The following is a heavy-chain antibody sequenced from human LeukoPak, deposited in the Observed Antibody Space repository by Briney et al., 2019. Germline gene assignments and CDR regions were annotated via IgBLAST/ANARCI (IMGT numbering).Heavy chain of an antibody. D-gene: IGHD2-21*01. J-gene: IGHJ4*02. CDR2: ISSSSSYI. Sequence: GGSLRLSCAASGFTFSSYSMNWVRQAPGKGLEWVSSISSSSSYIYYADSVKGRFTISRDNAKNSLYLQMNSLRAEDTAVYYCARGPSQAGTLWWSAVVAPPADYWGQGTLVTVPS. CDR1: GFTFSSYS. V-gene: IGHV3-21*01. CDR3: ARGPSQAGTLWWSAVVAPPADY.